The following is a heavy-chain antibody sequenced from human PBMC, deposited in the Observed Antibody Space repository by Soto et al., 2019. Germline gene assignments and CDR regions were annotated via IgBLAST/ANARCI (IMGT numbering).Heavy chain of an antibody. CDR2: IYHSGST. CDR1: GGSISSGGYS. CDR3: ARVGCSSTSCYRRPAPFDP. J-gene: IGHJ5*02. D-gene: IGHD2-2*01. Sequence: PSETLSLTCAVSGGSISSGGYSWSWIRQPPGKGLEWIGYIYHSGSTYYNPSLKSRVTISVDRSKNQFSLKLSSVTAADTAVYYCARVGCSSTSCYRRPAPFDPWGQGTLVTVSS. V-gene: IGHV4-30-2*01.